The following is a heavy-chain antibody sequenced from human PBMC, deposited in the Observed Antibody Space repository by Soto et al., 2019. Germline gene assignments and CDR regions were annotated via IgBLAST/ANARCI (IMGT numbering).Heavy chain of an antibody. CDR2: ISAYNGNT. Sequence: ASVKVSCKASGYTFTCYGISWVRQAPGQGLEWMGWISAYNGNTNYAQKLQGRVTMTTDTSTSTAYMELRSLRSDDTAVYYCARIHGKWNYYYYGMDVWGQGTTVTVSS. CDR1: GYTFTCYG. V-gene: IGHV1-18*04. CDR3: ARIHGKWNYYYYGMDV. D-gene: IGHD2-8*01. J-gene: IGHJ6*02.